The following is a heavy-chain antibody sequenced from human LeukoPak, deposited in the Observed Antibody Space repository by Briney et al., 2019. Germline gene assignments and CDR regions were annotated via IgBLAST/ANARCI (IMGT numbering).Heavy chain of an antibody. Sequence: GGSLRLSCAASGFAFRSYGMTWVRQAPGKGLEWVSFVSISSGTIYYADSVKGRFRISRDNAKSSLDLEMNSLRAEDTAVYYCARAMSTFGGVRNYFDSWGQGTLVTVSS. D-gene: IGHD3-16*01. CDR2: VSISSGTI. CDR1: GFAFRSYG. J-gene: IGHJ4*02. CDR3: ARAMSTFGGVRNYFDS. V-gene: IGHV3-48*04.